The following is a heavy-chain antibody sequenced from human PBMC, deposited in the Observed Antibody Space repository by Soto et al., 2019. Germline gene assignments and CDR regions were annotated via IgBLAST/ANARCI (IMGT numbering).Heavy chain of an antibody. V-gene: IGHV4-59*08. Sequence: QVQLQESGPGLVKPSETLSLTCTASGGSISSYYWSWIRQPPGKGLEWIGDIFYSGSTSYNPSLKSRVSISVDTSKNQFSLQLRSVTAADTAVYYCASQGRDGYNYVNYFAFWGQGTLLTVSS. D-gene: IGHD5-12*01. J-gene: IGHJ4*02. CDR2: IFYSGST. CDR1: GGSISSYY. CDR3: ASQGRDGYNYVNYFAF.